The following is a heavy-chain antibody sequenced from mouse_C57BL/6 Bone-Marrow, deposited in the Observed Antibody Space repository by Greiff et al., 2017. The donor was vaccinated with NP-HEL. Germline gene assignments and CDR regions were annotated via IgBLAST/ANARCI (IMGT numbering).Heavy chain of an antibody. D-gene: IGHD1-1*01. J-gene: IGHJ3*02. Sequence: EVQLQQSGPVLVKPGASVKMSCKASGYTFTDYYMNWVKQSPGKSLEWIGVINPYNGGTSYNQKFKGKATLTVDKSSSTAYMQLNSLTSEDSAVYYGARKLYYPDGYWGQGTIVTVSA. V-gene: IGHV1-19*01. CDR2: INPYNGGT. CDR3: ARKLYYPDGY. CDR1: GYTFTDYY.